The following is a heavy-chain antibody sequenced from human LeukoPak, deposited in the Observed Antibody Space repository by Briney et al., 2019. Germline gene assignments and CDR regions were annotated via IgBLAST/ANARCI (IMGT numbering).Heavy chain of an antibody. V-gene: IGHV4-34*01. CDR2: INHSGST. Sequence: SETLSLTCAVYGGSFSGYYWSWIRQPPGKGLEWVGEINHSGSTNYNPSLKSRVTISVDTSKNQFSLKLSSVTAADTAVYYCARAVSVGVPAAILDYWGQGTLVTVSS. J-gene: IGHJ4*02. CDR3: ARAVSVGVPAAILDY. CDR1: GGSFSGYY. D-gene: IGHD2-2*02.